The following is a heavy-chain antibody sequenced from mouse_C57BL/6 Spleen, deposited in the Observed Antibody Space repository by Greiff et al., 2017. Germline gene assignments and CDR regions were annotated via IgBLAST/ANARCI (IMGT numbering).Heavy chain of an antibody. CDR2: IYPGDGGT. D-gene: IGHD2-5*01. Sequence: QVQLQQSGPELVKPGASVKISCKASGYAFSSSWMNWVKQRPGKGLEWIGRIYPGDGGTNYNGKFKGKATLTADKSSSTAYMQLSSLTSEDSAVYFCARYSNCLAWFAYWGQGTLLTVSA. CDR1: GYAFSSSW. V-gene: IGHV1-82*01. J-gene: IGHJ3*01. CDR3: ARYSNCLAWFAY.